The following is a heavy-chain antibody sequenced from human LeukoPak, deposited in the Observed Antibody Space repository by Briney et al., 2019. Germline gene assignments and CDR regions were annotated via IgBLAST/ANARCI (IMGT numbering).Heavy chain of an antibody. V-gene: IGHV4-34*01. CDR2: TNHSGST. CDR1: GGSFSGYY. D-gene: IGHD2-2*01. Sequence: SETLSLTCAVYGGSFSGYYWSWIRQPPGKGLEWIGETNHSGSTNYNPSLKSRVTISVDTSKNQFSLKLSSVTAADTAVYYCARGSWDIVVVPAAILFSGLNWFDPWGQGTLVTVSS. CDR3: ARGSWDIVVVPAAILFSGLNWFDP. J-gene: IGHJ5*02.